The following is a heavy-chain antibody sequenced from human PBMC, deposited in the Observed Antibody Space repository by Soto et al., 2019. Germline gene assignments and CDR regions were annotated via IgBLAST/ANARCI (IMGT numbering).Heavy chain of an antibody. V-gene: IGHV3-23*01. CDR3: AKGVRQLVAPHPFDH. CDR2: ISGTGGST. Sequence: PGGSLRLSCAASGFTFSSYAMSWVRQVPGKGLEWVSAISGTGGSTYYADSVKGRFTISRDNSKNTVHLQMNSLRAEDTAIYYCAKGVRQLVAPHPFDHWGQGTLVTVSS. CDR1: GFTFSSYA. J-gene: IGHJ4*02. D-gene: IGHD6-13*01.